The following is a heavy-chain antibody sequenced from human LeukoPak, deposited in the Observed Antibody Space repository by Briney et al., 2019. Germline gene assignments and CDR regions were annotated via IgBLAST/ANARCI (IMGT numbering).Heavy chain of an antibody. D-gene: IGHD6-19*01. CDR3: AKDGLIAVAGLFDY. CDR2: ISSSSSYI. CDR1: GFTFSSYS. J-gene: IGHJ4*02. V-gene: IGHV3-21*04. Sequence: GGSLRLSCAASGFTFSSYSMNWVRQAPGKGLEWVSSISSSSSYIYYADSVKGRFTISRDNSKNTLYLQMNSLRAEDTAVYYCAKDGLIAVAGLFDYWGQGTLVTVSS.